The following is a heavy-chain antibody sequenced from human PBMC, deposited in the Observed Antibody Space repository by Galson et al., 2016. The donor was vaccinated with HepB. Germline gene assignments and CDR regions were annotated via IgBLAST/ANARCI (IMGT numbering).Heavy chain of an antibody. J-gene: IGHJ3*02. CDR1: GGTFSNYA. CDR2: ILPMFGTA. CDR3: ARTYYYDTSGYYRVFDI. D-gene: IGHD3-22*01. Sequence: GGTFSNYAISWLRQAPGQGPEWMGGILPMFGTANYAPKFQGRVTFTADATTSTAYMELSSLTSDDTAVYYCARTYYYDTSGYYRVFDIWGQGTMVTVSS. V-gene: IGHV1-69*01.